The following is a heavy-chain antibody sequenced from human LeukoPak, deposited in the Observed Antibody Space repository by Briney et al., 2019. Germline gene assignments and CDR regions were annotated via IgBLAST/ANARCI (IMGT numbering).Heavy chain of an antibody. J-gene: IGHJ6*02. CDR3: AKDRYNYYGMDV. V-gene: IGHV3-30*02. D-gene: IGHD3-9*01. CDR1: GFTFSSYG. CDR2: IRYDGSNK. Sequence: PGGSLRLSCAASGFTFSSYGMHWVRQAPGKGLEWVAFIRYDGSNKYYADSVKGRFTISRDNSKNTLYLQMNSLRAEDTAVYYCAKDRYNYYGMDVWGQGTTVTVSS.